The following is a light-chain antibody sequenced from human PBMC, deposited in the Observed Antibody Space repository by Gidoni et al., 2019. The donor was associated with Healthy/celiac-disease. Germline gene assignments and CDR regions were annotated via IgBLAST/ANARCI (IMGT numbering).Light chain of an antibody. V-gene: IGKV1-8*01. CDR2: AAS. Sequence: AIRMTQSPSSFSASTGDRVTITCRASQGISSYLAWYQQKPVKAPKLLIYAASTLQSGVPSRFSGSGSWTDFTLTISCLQSEDFATYYCQQYYSYPFTFGPGTKVDIK. CDR3: QQYYSYPFT. J-gene: IGKJ3*01. CDR1: QGISSY.